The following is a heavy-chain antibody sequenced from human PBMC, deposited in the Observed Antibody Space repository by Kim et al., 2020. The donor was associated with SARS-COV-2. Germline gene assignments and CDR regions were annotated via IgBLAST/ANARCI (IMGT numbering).Heavy chain of an antibody. V-gene: IGHV5-51*01. CDR2: IYPGDSDT. J-gene: IGHJ4*02. Sequence: GESLKISCKGSGYSFTSYWIGWVRQMPGKGLEWMGIIYPGDSDTRYSPSFQGQVTISADKSISTAYLQWSSLKASDTAMYYCARQVVLGWDIVATTHFDYWGQGTLVTVSS. CDR1: GYSFTSYW. CDR3: ARQVVLGWDIVATTHFDY. D-gene: IGHD5-12*01.